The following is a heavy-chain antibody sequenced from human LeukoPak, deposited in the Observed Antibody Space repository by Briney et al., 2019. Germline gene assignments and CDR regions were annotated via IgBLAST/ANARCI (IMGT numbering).Heavy chain of an antibody. J-gene: IGHJ4*02. V-gene: IGHV4-34*01. CDR2: INHSGST. Sequence: SETLSLTCAVYGGSFSGYYWSWIRQPPGNGLEWIGEINHSGSTNYNPSLKSRVTISVDTSKNQFYLKLSSVTAADTAVYYCAMRIGELENWGQGTLVTVSS. D-gene: IGHD3-10*01. CDR1: GGSFSGYY. CDR3: AMRIGELEN.